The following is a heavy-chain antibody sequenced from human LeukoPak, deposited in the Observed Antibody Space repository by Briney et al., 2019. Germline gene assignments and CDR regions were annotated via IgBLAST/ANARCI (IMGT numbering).Heavy chain of an antibody. Sequence: GGSLRLSCAASGFTFSSYGMHWVRQAPGKGLEWVAVISYDGSNKYYADSVKGRFTISRDNSKNRLYLQMNSLRAEDTAVYYCAKDISRWLQSCFDYWGQGTLVTVSS. CDR3: AKDISRWLQSCFDY. D-gene: IGHD5-24*01. CDR1: GFTFSSYG. V-gene: IGHV3-30*18. J-gene: IGHJ4*02. CDR2: ISYDGSNK.